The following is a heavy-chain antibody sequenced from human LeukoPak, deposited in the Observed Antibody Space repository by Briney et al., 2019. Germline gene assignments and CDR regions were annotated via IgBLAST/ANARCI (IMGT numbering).Heavy chain of an antibody. CDR1: GYTFTGHY. V-gene: IGHV1-2*02. CDR2: INPNSGGT. D-gene: IGHD3-22*01. J-gene: IGHJ3*02. Sequence: ASVKVSCKASGYTFTGHYMHWVRQAPGQGLEWMGWINPNSGGTNYAQKFQGRVTMTRDTSISTAYMELSRLRSDDTAVYYCARWKAYYYDSSGYGAFDIWGQGTMVTVSS. CDR3: ARWKAYYYDSSGYGAFDI.